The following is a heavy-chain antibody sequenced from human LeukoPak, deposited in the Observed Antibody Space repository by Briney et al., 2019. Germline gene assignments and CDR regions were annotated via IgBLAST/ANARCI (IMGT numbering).Heavy chain of an antibody. CDR1: GFIFSTSW. J-gene: IGHJ6*03. D-gene: IGHD4-11*01. Sequence: GGSLRLSCTASGFIFSTSWMTWVRQAPGKGLEWVGRIKSKIDGGTTDYAAPVKGRFTISRDDSKNTLYLQMNSLKTEDTAVYYCTTDHQTTVSPYYYYYYMDVWGKGTTVTVSS. CDR3: TTDHQTTVSPYYYYYYMDV. CDR2: IKSKIDGGTT. V-gene: IGHV3-15*01.